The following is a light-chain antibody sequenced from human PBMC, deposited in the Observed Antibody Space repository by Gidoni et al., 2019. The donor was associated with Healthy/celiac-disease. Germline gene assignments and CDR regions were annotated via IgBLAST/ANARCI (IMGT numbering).Light chain of an antibody. CDR1: QSISSW. V-gene: IGKV1-5*01. J-gene: IGKJ1*01. Sequence: DLQMTQSPSTLSASVGDRVTITCRASQSISSWLAWYQPKPGKAPKLLIYDASSLESGVPSRFSGSGSGTEFTLTISSLQPDDFATYYCQQYNSYRTFGQGTKVEIK. CDR2: DAS. CDR3: QQYNSYRT.